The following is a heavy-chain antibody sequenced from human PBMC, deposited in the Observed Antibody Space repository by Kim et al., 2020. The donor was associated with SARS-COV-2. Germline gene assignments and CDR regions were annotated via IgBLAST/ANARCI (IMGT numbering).Heavy chain of an antibody. CDR3: ARSRGGLFEY. D-gene: IGHD3-16*01. CDR1: GDTISSNSAA. CDR2: TYYRSKWYI. Sequence: SQTLSLTCAISGDTISSNSAAWYWIRQSPSRGLKWLGRTYYRSKWYIDYVVSVQGRITVTPDTSKNQFSLQLNSVTPEDTAVYYCARSRGGLFEYWGQGTLVTVSS. J-gene: IGHJ4*02. V-gene: IGHV6-1*01.